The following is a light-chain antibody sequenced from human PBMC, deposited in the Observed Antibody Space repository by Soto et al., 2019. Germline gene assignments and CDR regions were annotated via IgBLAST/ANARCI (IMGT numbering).Light chain of an antibody. V-gene: IGKV3-20*01. Sequence: EIVLTQSPGTLSLSPGERATLSCRASQSVSSSYLAWYQQKPGQAPRHLIYGASSRATGIPDRFSGSGSGTDFTLTISRLEPEDFAVYYCQQYGSSPFTFGPGTKVYIK. J-gene: IGKJ3*01. CDR2: GAS. CDR3: QQYGSSPFT. CDR1: QSVSSSY.